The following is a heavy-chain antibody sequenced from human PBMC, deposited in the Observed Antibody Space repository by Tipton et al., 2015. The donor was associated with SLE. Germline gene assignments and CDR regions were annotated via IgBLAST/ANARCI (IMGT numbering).Heavy chain of an antibody. CDR2: ISSSGTYI. V-gene: IGHV3-21*01. CDR3: ARATSDLISLFFGVDY. J-gene: IGHJ4*02. Sequence: SLRLSCEVSGSVSGYTFSGLWMTWVRQAPGKGLEWVSSISSSGTYIYYADSVKGRFTISRDNAKNSLFLQMNSLRVEDTALYYCARATSDLISLFFGVDYWGQGSLVTVSS. CDR1: GSVSGYTFSGLW. D-gene: IGHD3-10*01.